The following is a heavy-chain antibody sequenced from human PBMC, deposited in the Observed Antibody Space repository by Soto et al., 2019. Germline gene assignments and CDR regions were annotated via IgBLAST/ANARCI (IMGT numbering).Heavy chain of an antibody. CDR3: GRSMLRFGGAHRQLEP. Sequence: QVQLVESGGGVVQPGRSVRLSCAASGFTFSDYAFHWVRQAPGKGLEWVAAILYDGSKRYYADSVQGRFTISRDNSRSTVYLHRASLRAEDTAVYYCGRSMLRFGGAHRQLEPWGQGTLVTVSS. V-gene: IGHV3-30-3*01. CDR1: GFTFSDYA. J-gene: IGHJ5*02. CDR2: ILYDGSKR. D-gene: IGHD3-16*01.